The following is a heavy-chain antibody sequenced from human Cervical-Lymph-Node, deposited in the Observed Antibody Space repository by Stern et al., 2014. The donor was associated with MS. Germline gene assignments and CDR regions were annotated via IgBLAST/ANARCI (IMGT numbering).Heavy chain of an antibody. Sequence: QITLKESGPALVKPTQTLTLTCNFSGFSLSTSGMCVSWIRQPPGKALEWLALIDWGDDKYYRTYLKTRLTISKETYTNQVIVTMTNMDPVDTATYYCAQTHIAAAGSFDYWGQGTLVTVSS. V-gene: IGHV2-70*01. J-gene: IGHJ4*02. CDR3: AQTHIAAAGSFDY. CDR2: IDWGDDK. D-gene: IGHD6-13*01. CDR1: GFSLSTSGMC.